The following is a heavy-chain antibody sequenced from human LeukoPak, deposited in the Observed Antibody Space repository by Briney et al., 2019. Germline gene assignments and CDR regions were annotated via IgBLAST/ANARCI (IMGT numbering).Heavy chain of an antibody. CDR2: IYYSGST. V-gene: IGHV4-39*01. CDR1: GGSISSSSYY. J-gene: IGHJ5*02. D-gene: IGHD3-22*01. CDR3: ARLGSSGYYGNWFDP. Sequence: SETLSLTCTVSGGSISSSSYYWGWIRQPPGKGLEWIGSIYYSGSTYYNPSLKSRVTISVDTPKNQFSLKLSSVTAADTAVYYCARLGSSGYYGNWFDPWGQGTLVTVSS.